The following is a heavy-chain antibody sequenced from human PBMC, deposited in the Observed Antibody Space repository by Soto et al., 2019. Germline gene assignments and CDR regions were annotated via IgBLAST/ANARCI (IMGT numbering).Heavy chain of an antibody. CDR1: GFTFSSYG. CDR2: ISYDGSNK. CDR3: AKVRGYSRSVVGVYGMDV. D-gene: IGHD5-18*01. J-gene: IGHJ6*02. Sequence: GGSLRLSCAASGFTFSSYGMHWVRQAPGKGLEWVAVISYDGSNKYYADSVKGRFTISRDNSKNTLYLQMNSLRAEDTAVYYCAKVRGYSRSVVGVYGMDVWGQGTTVTVSS. V-gene: IGHV3-30*18.